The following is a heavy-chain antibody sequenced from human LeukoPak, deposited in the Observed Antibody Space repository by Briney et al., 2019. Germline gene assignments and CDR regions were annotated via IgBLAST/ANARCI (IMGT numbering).Heavy chain of an antibody. CDR2: IHTSGST. V-gene: IGHV4-4*09. CDR1: GGSISSYY. CDR3: ARPRLRFLEWPFDY. J-gene: IGHJ4*02. Sequence: TSETLSLTCTVSGGSISSYYWSWIRQPPGKGLEWIGYIHTSGSTNYNPSLKSRVTISVDTSKNQFSLKLSSVTAADTAVYYCARPRLRFLEWPFDYWGQGTLVTVSS. D-gene: IGHD3-3*01.